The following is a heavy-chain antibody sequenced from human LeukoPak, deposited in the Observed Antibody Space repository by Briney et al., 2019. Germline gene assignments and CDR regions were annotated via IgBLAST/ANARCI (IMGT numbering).Heavy chain of an antibody. CDR3: AKAGTTGIHHWFDP. J-gene: IGHJ5*02. CDR2: IYHSGGS. D-gene: IGHD1-1*01. V-gene: IGHV4-38-2*01. Sequence: PSETLSLTCVVSGYSISNDYYWGWIRQPPGKGLEWIGDIYHSGGSYYNPSLKSRVTILVDTSKNQFSLKLSSVTAADTAVYYCAKAGTTGIHHWFDPWGQGNLVTVSS. CDR1: GYSISNDYY.